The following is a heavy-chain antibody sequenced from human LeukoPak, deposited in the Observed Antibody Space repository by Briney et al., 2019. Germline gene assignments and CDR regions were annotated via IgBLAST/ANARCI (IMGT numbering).Heavy chain of an antibody. CDR1: DFAFYGYS. J-gene: IGHJ4*02. CDR3: AREIVSSGCLDY. Sequence: GGSLRLSCAASDFAFYGYSMHWVRQAPGTGLEWISSISSNSGYIYYADSVKGRFTISRDNAKNSLYLQVTGLRVEDTALYYCAREIVSSGCLDYWGQGSLVTVSS. CDR2: ISSNSGYI. D-gene: IGHD6-19*01. V-gene: IGHV3-21*06.